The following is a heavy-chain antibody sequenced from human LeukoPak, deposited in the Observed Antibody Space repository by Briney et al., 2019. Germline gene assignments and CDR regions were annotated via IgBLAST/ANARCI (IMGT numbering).Heavy chain of an antibody. Sequence: PSETLSLTCTVSGGSIRSSSYYWGWIRQPPGKGLEWIGSIYYSGSTYYNPSLKSRVTISVDTSKNQFSLKLSSVTAADTAVYYCARDGYYDNYFDFWGQGTLVTVSS. D-gene: IGHD3-22*01. V-gene: IGHV4-39*02. J-gene: IGHJ4*02. CDR2: IYYSGST. CDR3: ARDGYYDNYFDF. CDR1: GGSIRSSSYY.